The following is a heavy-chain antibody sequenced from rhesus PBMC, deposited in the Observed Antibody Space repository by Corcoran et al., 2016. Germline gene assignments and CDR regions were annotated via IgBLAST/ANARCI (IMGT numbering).Heavy chain of an antibody. CDR3: ARDSRQWLVRTGLDS. J-gene: IGHJ6*01. V-gene: IGHV4-127*01. Sequence: QVQLQESGPGLVKPSETLSLTCAVSGYSISSGYGWSWIRQPPGKGLEWIGYIGGSSGSTNYNPSLKSRVTISKDTSKNQCSLKLSSVTAADTAVYYCARDSRQWLVRTGLDSWGQGVVVTVSS. CDR2: IGGSSGST. D-gene: IGHD6S26*01. CDR1: GYSISSGYG.